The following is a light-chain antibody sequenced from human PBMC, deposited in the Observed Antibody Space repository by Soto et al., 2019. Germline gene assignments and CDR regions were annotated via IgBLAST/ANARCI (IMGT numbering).Light chain of an antibody. CDR3: SSYAGSNNFVV. CDR2: EVS. Sequence: QSVLTQPPSASGSPGQSVTISCTGTSSDVGGYNYVSWYQQHPGKAPKLMIYEVSKRPSGVPDRFSGSKSGNTASLTVSGRQAEDEADYYCSSYAGSNNFVVFGGVTKLTVL. CDR1: SSDVGGYNY. V-gene: IGLV2-8*01. J-gene: IGLJ2*01.